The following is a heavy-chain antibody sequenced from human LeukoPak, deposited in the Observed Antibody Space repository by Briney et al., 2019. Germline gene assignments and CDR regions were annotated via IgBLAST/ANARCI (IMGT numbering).Heavy chain of an antibody. CDR3: ARELDSSTSPPGGWFDP. CDR2: INPNSGGT. Sequence: GASVKVSCKASGYTFTGYYMHWVRQAPGQGLEWMGWINPNSGGTNYAQKFQGRVTMTRDTSISTAYMELSRLRSDDTAVYYCARELDSSTSPPGGWFDPWGQGTLVTVSS. CDR1: GYTFTGYY. J-gene: IGHJ5*02. D-gene: IGHD2-2*01. V-gene: IGHV1-2*02.